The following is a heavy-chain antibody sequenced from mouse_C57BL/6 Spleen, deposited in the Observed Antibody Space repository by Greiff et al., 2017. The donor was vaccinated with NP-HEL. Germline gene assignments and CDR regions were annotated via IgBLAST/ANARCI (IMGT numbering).Heavy chain of an antibody. V-gene: IGHV1-82*01. Sequence: VQLQQSGPELVKPGASVKISCKASGYAFSSSWMNWVKQRPGKGLEWIGRIYPGDGDTNYNQKFKDKATLTVDKSSSTAYMQLSSLTSEDSAVYYCARTYGSSYGFDYWGQGTTLTVSS. CDR3: ARTYGSSYGFDY. D-gene: IGHD1-1*01. CDR2: IYPGDGDT. J-gene: IGHJ2*01. CDR1: GYAFSSSW.